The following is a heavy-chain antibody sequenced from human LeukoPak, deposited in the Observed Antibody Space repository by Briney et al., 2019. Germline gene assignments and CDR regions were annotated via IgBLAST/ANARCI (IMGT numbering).Heavy chain of an antibody. Sequence: GASVKVSCKASGGTFSSYAISWVRQAPGQGLEWMGGIIPIFGTANYAQKFQGRVTITADESTSTAYMELSSLRSEDTAVYYCARDGGYNWNDDAFDIWGQGTMVTVSS. CDR1: GGTFSSYA. J-gene: IGHJ3*02. V-gene: IGHV1-69*01. D-gene: IGHD1-20*01. CDR3: ARDGGYNWNDDAFDI. CDR2: IIPIFGTA.